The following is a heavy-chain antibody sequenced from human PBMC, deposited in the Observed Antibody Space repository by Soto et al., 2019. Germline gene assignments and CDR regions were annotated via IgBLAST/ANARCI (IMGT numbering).Heavy chain of an antibody. CDR1: GFTFSSYW. V-gene: IGHV3-7*03. Sequence: GGSLRLSCAASGFTFSSYWMSWVRQAPGKGLEWVANIKQDGSEKYYVDSVKGRFTISRDNAKNSLYLQMNSLRAEDTAVYYCARGRSSRSLAAAGIEGGGYYYYGMDVWGQGTTVTVSS. CDR2: IKQDGSEK. D-gene: IGHD6-13*01. CDR3: ARGRSSRSLAAAGIEGGGYYYYGMDV. J-gene: IGHJ6*02.